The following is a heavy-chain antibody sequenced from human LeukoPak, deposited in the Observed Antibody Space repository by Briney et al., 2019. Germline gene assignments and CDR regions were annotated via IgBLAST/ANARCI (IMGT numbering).Heavy chain of an antibody. CDR2: IYYSGST. V-gene: IGHV4-61*05. Sequence: TSETLSLTCTVSGGSISSSSYYWGWIRQPPGKGLEWIAYIYYSGSTNYNSSLKSRVTISVDTSKNQFSLKLSSVTAADTAVYYCARRYGSGSSGTFDYWGQGTLVTVSS. D-gene: IGHD3-10*01. CDR3: ARRYGSGSSGTFDY. CDR1: GGSISSSSYY. J-gene: IGHJ4*02.